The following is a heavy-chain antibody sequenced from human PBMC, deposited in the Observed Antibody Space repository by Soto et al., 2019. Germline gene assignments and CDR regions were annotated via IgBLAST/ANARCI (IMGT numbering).Heavy chain of an antibody. V-gene: IGHV1-69*12. CDR2: IMPIFRTP. CDR3: ARDNDRPQLGGNYYYILDV. D-gene: IGHD1-1*01. CDR1: GGTFRNSA. Sequence: QVQLEQSGAEVKKPGSSVKVSCKASGGTFRNSAISWVRQAPGQGLEWMGGIMPIFRTPDYSQKFQGRVTITADESTSTAYMELSGLRSDYTAVYYCARDNDRPQLGGNYYYILDVWGQGTTVTVSS. J-gene: IGHJ6*02.